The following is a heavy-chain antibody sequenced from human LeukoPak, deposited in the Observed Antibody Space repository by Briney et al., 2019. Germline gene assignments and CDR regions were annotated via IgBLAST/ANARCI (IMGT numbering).Heavy chain of an antibody. V-gene: IGHV1-46*01. CDR3: ARRVSGGPPGIDV. Sequence: ASVKVSCKASGYTFTSFYMHWVRPAPGQGLEWMGIINPSDGRTSYAQMFQGRVTMTTDTSTSTVYMELSSLRSEDTAVYYCARRVSGGPPGIDVWGQGTTVTVSS. CDR2: INPSDGRT. J-gene: IGHJ6*02. CDR1: GYTFTSFY. D-gene: IGHD2-15*01.